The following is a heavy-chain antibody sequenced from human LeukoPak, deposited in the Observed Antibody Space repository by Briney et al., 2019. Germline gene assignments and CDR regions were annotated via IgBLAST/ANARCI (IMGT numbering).Heavy chain of an antibody. CDR2: IHPADSDT. CDR3: ARHDILTGGYYMDV. CDR1: GYSFTTYW. Sequence: GESLNISCKGSGYSFTTYWIGWVRQMPGKGLEWMGIIHPADSDTRYSPSFQGQVTISVDKSISTAYLQWSSLRASDTAMYYCARHDILTGGYYMDVWGKGTTVTISS. D-gene: IGHD3-9*01. J-gene: IGHJ6*03. V-gene: IGHV5-51*01.